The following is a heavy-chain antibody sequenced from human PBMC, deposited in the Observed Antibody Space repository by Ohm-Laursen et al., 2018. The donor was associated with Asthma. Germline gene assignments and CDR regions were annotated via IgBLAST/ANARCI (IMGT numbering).Heavy chain of an antibody. Sequence: GSLRLSCTASGFTVSPYGMNWVRQAPGKGLEWVSYISSSGSTIYYADSVRGRFTISRDNAKNSLYLHMNSLRDEDTAVYYCARAWGGFDYWGQGTLVTVSS. CDR2: ISSSGSTI. J-gene: IGHJ4*02. D-gene: IGHD7-27*01. CDR3: ARAWGGFDY. V-gene: IGHV3-48*02. CDR1: GFTVSPYG.